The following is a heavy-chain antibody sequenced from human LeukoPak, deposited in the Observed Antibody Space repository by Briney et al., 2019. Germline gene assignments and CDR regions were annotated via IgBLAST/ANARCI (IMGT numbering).Heavy chain of an antibody. D-gene: IGHD2-2*01. CDR1: GYTFTSYG. CDR2: ISAYSGNT. Sequence: ASVKVSCKASGYTFTSYGISWMRQAPGQGLEWMGWISAYSGNTNYAQKLQGRVTMTTDTSTSTAYMELRSLRSDDTAVYYCARDQTPYSSTRSYYGMDVWGQGTTVTVSS. V-gene: IGHV1-18*01. J-gene: IGHJ6*02. CDR3: ARDQTPYSSTRSYYGMDV.